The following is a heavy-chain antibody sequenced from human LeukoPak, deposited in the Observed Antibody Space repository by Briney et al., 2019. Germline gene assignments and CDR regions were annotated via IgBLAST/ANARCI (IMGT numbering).Heavy chain of an antibody. CDR1: GYTFTSHG. D-gene: IGHD3-10*01. J-gene: IGHJ3*02. Sequence: ASVKVSCKASGYTFTSHGISWVRQAPGQGLEWMGWISAYNGDTKYAQILQGRVTLTTYTLTTTAYLELRSLRSDDTAVYYCARARTDLWFGDLAYAFEIWGPGTMVTVSS. V-gene: IGHV1-18*01. CDR2: ISAYNGDT. CDR3: ARARTDLWFGDLAYAFEI.